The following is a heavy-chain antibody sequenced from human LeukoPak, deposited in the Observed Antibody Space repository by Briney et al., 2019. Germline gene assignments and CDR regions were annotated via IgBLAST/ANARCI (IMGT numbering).Heavy chain of an antibody. CDR3: AKDPGYQVVYCFDY. V-gene: IGHV3-7*01. D-gene: IGHD2-2*01. CDR2: IKQDGSEK. Sequence: PGGSLRLSCAASGFTFSSYWMSWVRQAPGKGLEWVANIKQDGSEKYYVDSVKGRFTISRDNAKNSLYLQMNSLRAEDTAVYYCAKDPGYQVVYCFDYWGQGTLVTVSS. J-gene: IGHJ4*02. CDR1: GFTFSSYW.